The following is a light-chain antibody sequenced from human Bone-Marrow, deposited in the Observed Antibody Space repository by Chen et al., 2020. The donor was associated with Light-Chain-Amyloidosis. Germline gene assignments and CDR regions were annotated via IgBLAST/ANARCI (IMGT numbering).Light chain of an antibody. CDR1: SSDVGGDNH. J-gene: IGLJ1*01. Sequence: QSALPQPASVSGSPGQSITISCTGTSSDVGGDNHVSWYQQHPDKAPKLMIYEVTNRPSWVPDRVSVSESESSASLTISGLQTEDEADYFCSSYTITNTLVVGSGTRVTVL. V-gene: IGLV2-14*01. CDR2: EVT. CDR3: SSYTITNTLV.